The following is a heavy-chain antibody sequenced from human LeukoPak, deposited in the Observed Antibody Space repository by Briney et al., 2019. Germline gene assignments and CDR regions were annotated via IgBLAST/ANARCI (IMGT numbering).Heavy chain of an antibody. CDR1: GFTFSRTS. V-gene: IGHV3-48*04. Sequence: GGSLRLSCAASGFTFSRTSMNWVRQAPGKGLEWLSYISSGSSTIYYADSVKGRFTISRDNAKNSLYLQMNSLRSEDTAVYYCARAYGDSGAFDIWGQGTMVTVSS. CDR3: ARAYGDSGAFDI. D-gene: IGHD4-17*01. J-gene: IGHJ3*02. CDR2: ISSGSSTI.